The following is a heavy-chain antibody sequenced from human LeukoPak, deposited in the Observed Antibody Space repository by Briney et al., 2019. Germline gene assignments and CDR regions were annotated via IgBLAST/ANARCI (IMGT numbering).Heavy chain of an antibody. D-gene: IGHD3-22*01. CDR3: ARDYDSSGYYYPVHEY. Sequence: GGSLRLSCAASGFSFSSYWMHWVRQAPGKGLVWVSRINSDGSSTNYADSVKGRFTNSRDNAKNSLYLQMNSLGAEDTAVYYCARDYDSSGYYYPVHEYWGQGTLVTVSS. V-gene: IGHV3-74*01. CDR1: GFSFSSYW. J-gene: IGHJ4*02. CDR2: INSDGSST.